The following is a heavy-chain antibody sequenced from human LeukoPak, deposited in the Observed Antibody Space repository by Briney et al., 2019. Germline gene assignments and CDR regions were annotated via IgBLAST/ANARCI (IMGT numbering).Heavy chain of an antibody. CDR1: GGSFSGYY. V-gene: IGHV4-34*01. Sequence: SETLSLTCAVYGGSFSGYYWSWIRQPPGKGLEWIGEINHSGSTNYHPSLKSRVTISVDTSKNQFSLKLSSVTAADTAVYYCARGGTYDFWSCPHRGAFDIWGQGTMVTVSS. CDR3: ARGGTYDFWSCPHRGAFDI. J-gene: IGHJ3*02. D-gene: IGHD3-3*01. CDR2: INHSGST.